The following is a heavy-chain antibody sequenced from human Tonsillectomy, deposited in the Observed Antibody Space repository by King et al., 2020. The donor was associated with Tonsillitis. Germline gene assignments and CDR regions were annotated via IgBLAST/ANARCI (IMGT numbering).Heavy chain of an antibody. D-gene: IGHD3-22*01. Sequence: VQLVESGGGVVQPGRSLRLSCAASGFTFSSYGMHWVRQAPGKGLEWVAVISYDGSNKYYADSVKGRFTISRDNSKNTLYLQMNSLRAEDTAVYYCAKYYYDSSCYYSNRGYYMDVWGKGTTVTVSS. CDR3: AKYYYDSSCYYSNRGYYMDV. CDR1: GFTFSSYG. CDR2: ISYDGSNK. J-gene: IGHJ6*03. V-gene: IGHV3-30*18.